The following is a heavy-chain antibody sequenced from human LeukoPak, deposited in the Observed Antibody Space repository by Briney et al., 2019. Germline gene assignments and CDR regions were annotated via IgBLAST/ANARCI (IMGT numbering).Heavy chain of an antibody. CDR2: ISSSSSYI. CDR3: ARDCSGGSCYYFSFDY. Sequence: PGGSLRLSCAASGFTFSSYSMNWVRQAPGKGLEWVSSISSSSSYIYYADSVKGRFTISRVNAKNSLYLQMNSLRAEDTAVYYCARDCSGGSCYYFSFDYWGQGTLVTVSS. D-gene: IGHD2-15*01. V-gene: IGHV3-21*01. CDR1: GFTFSSYS. J-gene: IGHJ4*02.